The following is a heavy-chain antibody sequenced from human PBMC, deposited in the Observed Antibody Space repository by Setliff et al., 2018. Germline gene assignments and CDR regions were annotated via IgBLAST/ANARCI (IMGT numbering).Heavy chain of an antibody. CDR3: ARDRSAYSYGLDV. CDR2: IYHNGNT. J-gene: IGHJ6*02. Sequence: SETLSLTCTVSGGSISPYFWSWIRQSPGKRLEWIGYIYHNGNTNLNPSLKSRVTMSVDTSKNQFALNLTSVTAADTAVYYCARDRSAYSYGLDVWGQGTTVTVSS. CDR1: GGSISPYF. V-gene: IGHV4-4*08.